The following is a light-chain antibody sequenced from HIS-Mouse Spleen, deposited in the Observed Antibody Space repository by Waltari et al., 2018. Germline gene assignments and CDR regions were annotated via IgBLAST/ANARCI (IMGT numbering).Light chain of an antibody. J-gene: IGLJ3*02. CDR3: YSTDSSGNHRRV. CDR1: ALPKTY. Sequence: SYELTQPPSVSVSPGPTARTTFPGDALPKTYAYWIQQKSGQAPVLVIYEDSKRPSGIPERFSGSSSGTMATLTISGAQVEDEADYYCYSTDSSGNHRRVFGGGTKLTVL. V-gene: IGLV3-10*01. CDR2: EDS.